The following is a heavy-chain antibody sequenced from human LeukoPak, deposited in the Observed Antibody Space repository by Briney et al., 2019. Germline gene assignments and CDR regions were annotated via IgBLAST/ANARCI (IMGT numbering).Heavy chain of an antibody. CDR3: ARHGEYSRSSWWFDP. J-gene: IGHJ5*02. V-gene: IGHV4-4*07. CDR1: DGSISRYL. D-gene: IGHD6-6*01. CDR2: IHTSGTT. Sequence: SETLSLTCAVSDGSISRYLWSWIRQPAGKGLEWLGRIHTSGTTTYSPSFQSRVTMSMDTSKKQISLRLSSVTAADTAVYYCARHGEYSRSSWWFDPWGQGTLVTVSS.